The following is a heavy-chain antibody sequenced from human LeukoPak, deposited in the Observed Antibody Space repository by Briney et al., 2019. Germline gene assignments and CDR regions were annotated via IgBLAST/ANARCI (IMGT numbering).Heavy chain of an antibody. V-gene: IGHV4-30-4*01. D-gene: IGHD4-17*01. CDR2: IYYSGTT. CDR3: ARVAQNDGNYPAAWFDP. CDR1: GGSISSAKYY. Sequence: SQTLSLTCTVSGGSISSAKYYWGCLRQPPGKGLEWIAYIYYSGTTHYTTSLKRRVSISVDTSKNQFSLKLTSVNSADTAVYYCARVAQNDGNYPAAWFDPWGQGTLVTVSS. J-gene: IGHJ5*02.